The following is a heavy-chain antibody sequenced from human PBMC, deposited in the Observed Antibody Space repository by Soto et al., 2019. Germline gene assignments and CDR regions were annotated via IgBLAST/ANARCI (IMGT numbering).Heavy chain of an antibody. J-gene: IGHJ6*02. V-gene: IGHV1-24*01. D-gene: IGHD3-9*01. CDR2: FDPEDGET. CDR3: ATETVRYFDSAFGGMDV. Sequence: ASVKVSCKVSGYTLTELSMHWVRQAPGKGLEWMGGFDPEDGETIYAQKCQGRVTMTEDTSTDTAYMELSSLRSEDTAVYYCATETVRYFDSAFGGMDVWGQGTTVTVSS. CDR1: GYTLTELS.